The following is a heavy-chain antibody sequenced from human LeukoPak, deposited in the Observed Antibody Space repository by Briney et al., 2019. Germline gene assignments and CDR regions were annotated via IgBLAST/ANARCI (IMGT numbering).Heavy chain of an antibody. Sequence: PGGSLRLSCAASGFTLSTYSMNWVRQAPGKGLEWVSSISSSTSYMYYADSVKGRFTISRDNAKNSLYLQMNSLRAEDTAVYYCARGGVGPVIIPGWEYDYYGLDVWGQGTTVTVSS. CDR2: ISSSTSYM. CDR3: ARGGVGPVIIPGWEYDYYGLDV. CDR1: GFTLSTYS. J-gene: IGHJ6*02. V-gene: IGHV3-21*01. D-gene: IGHD3/OR15-3a*01.